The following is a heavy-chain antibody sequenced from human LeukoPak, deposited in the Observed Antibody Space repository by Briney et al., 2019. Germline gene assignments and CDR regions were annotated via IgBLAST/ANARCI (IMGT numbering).Heavy chain of an antibody. CDR1: GFTFSSYS. Sequence: PGGFLRLSCAASGFTFSSYSMNWVRQAPGKGLEWVSSISSSSSYIYYADSVKGRFTISRDNAKNSLYLQMNSLRAEDTAVYYCARVGGGSFETYYFDYWGQGTLVTVSS. CDR2: ISSSSSYI. J-gene: IGHJ4*02. D-gene: IGHD1-26*01. CDR3: ARVGGGSFETYYFDY. V-gene: IGHV3-21*01.